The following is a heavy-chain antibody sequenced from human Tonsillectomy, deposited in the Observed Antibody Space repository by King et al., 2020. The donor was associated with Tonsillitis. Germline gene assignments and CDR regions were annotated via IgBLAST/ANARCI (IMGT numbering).Heavy chain of an antibody. Sequence: VQLVESGGGLVKPGGSLRLSCAASGFTFSSYSMNWVRQAPGKGLEWVSSISSSSSYIYYADSVKGRFTISRDNAKNSLYLQMNSLRAEDTAVYYCARQDYYDSSGYQENAFDIWGQGTMVTVSS. CDR1: GFTFSSYS. CDR3: ARQDYYDSSGYQENAFDI. CDR2: ISSSSSYI. D-gene: IGHD3-22*01. J-gene: IGHJ3*02. V-gene: IGHV3-21*01.